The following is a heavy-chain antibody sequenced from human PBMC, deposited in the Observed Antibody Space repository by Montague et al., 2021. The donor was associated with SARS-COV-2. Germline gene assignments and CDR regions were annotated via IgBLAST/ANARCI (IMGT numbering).Heavy chain of an antibody. D-gene: IGHD3-22*01. V-gene: IGHV3-48*03. J-gene: IGHJ4*02. CDR1: GFIFSSYE. Sequence: SLRLSCAASGFIFSSYEMNWVRQAPGEGLEWVSYISNSGDTKYYADSVKGRFTISRDNAKNSLYLQMSSLRAEDTAVYYCARADEDYYYDSSGFLYWGQGILVTVSS. CDR3: ARADEDYYYDSSGFLY. CDR2: ISNSGDTK.